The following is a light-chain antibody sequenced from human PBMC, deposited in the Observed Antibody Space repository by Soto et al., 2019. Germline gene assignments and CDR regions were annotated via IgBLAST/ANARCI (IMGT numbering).Light chain of an antibody. J-gene: IGKJ1*01. CDR3: QHYITSLTT. V-gene: IGKV3-20*01. Sequence: EIVLTQSPGTLSLSPGERATLSCGASQSVTSNYLAWYQQKPGQAPRLLIYGASRRATGVPDRFIGSGSGTDFPLTISRLEPEDFAVYYCQHYITSLTTFGQGTKVEVK. CDR2: GAS. CDR1: QSVTSNY.